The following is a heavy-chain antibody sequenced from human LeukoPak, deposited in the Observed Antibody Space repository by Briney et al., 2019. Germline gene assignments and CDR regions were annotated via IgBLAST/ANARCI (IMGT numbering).Heavy chain of an antibody. CDR3: ARDRLPRGAGAWFDP. CDR1: GGSLSDYF. D-gene: IGHD2-21*02. Sequence: SQTLCLTCTVSGGSLSDYFWNSIRQPPRRGLERIGDIYTIETTTYNPSLKSRVTMSKDTSKNQISLNLSSVTAADTAVYYCARDRLPRGAGAWFDPWGQGTLVTVSS. CDR2: IYTIETT. J-gene: IGHJ5*02. V-gene: IGHV4-4*07.